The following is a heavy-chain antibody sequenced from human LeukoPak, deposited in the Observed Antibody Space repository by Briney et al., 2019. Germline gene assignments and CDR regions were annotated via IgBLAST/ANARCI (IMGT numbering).Heavy chain of an antibody. D-gene: IGHD3-10*01. CDR2: IKEDGSDK. V-gene: IGHV3-7*01. CDR1: GFTFSSYG. J-gene: IGHJ4*02. Sequence: GGSLRLSCAASGFTFSSYGMHSVRQAPGKGPEWVANIKEDGSDKYYVVSVKGRFTIYRDNAHNSVYLQMNSLRAEDTAVYYCGREEFHSADFRGQGTLVTVSS. CDR3: GREEFHSADF.